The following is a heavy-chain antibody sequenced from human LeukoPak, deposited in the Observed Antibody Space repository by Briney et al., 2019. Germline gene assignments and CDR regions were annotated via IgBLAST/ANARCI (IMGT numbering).Heavy chain of an antibody. CDR3: ARLSGYSYGYFFFPLDC. V-gene: IGHV5-51*03. CDR2: IYPGDSDT. Sequence: GESLKISCKGSGYSFTSYWIGWVRQMPGKGLEWMGIIYPGDSDTRYSPSFQGQVTISADKSISTAYLQWSSLKASDTAMYYCARLSGYSYGYFFFPLDCWGHGTLVTVSS. CDR1: GYSFTSYW. D-gene: IGHD5-18*01. J-gene: IGHJ4*01.